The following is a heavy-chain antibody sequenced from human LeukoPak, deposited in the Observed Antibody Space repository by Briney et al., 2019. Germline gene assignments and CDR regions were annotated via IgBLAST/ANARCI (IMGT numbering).Heavy chain of an antibody. CDR1: GYTFTSYY. J-gene: IGHJ5*02. CDR3: ARDLPYCSSTSCYTGGHNWFDP. CDR2: INPSGGST. V-gene: IGHV1-46*01. D-gene: IGHD2-2*02. Sequence: ASVKVSCKASGYTFTSYYMHWVRQAPGQGLEWMGIINPSGGSTSYAQKFQGRVTMTRDTSTSTVYMELSSLRSEDTAVYYWARDLPYCSSTSCYTGGHNWFDPWGQGTLVTVSS.